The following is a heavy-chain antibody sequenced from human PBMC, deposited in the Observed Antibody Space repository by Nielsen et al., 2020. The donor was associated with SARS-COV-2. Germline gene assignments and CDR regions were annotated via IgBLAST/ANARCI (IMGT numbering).Heavy chain of an antibody. Sequence: GESLKISCKGSGYSFTCYWIGWVRQMPGKGLEWMGIIYPGDSDTRYSPSFQGQVTISADKSISTAYLQWSSLKASDTAIYYCARQRVGATGDFDYWGQGTLVTVSS. J-gene: IGHJ4*02. CDR1: GYSFTCYW. V-gene: IGHV5-51*01. D-gene: IGHD1-26*01. CDR3: ARQRVGATGDFDY. CDR2: IYPGDSDT.